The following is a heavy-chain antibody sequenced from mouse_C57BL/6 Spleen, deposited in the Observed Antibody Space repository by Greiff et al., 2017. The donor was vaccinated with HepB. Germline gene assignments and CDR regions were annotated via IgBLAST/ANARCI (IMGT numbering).Heavy chain of an antibody. CDR1: GYSFTSYY. D-gene: IGHD3-3*01. J-gene: IGHJ4*01. V-gene: IGHV1-66*01. CDR3: ARGTRYAMDY. Sequence: VQLVESGPELVKPGASVKISCKASGYSFTSYYIHWVKQRPGQGLEWIGWIYPGSGNTKYNEKFKGKATLTADTSSSTAYMQLSSLTSEDSAVYYCARGTRYAMDYWGQGTSVTVSS. CDR2: IYPGSGNT.